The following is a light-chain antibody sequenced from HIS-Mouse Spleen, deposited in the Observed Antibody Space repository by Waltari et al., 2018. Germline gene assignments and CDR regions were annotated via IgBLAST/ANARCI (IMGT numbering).Light chain of an antibody. CDR1: SSHIGSNY. CDR2: RNN. CDR3: AAWDDSLSGPV. V-gene: IGLV1-47*01. J-gene: IGLJ3*02. Sequence: QSVLTQPPSASGTTGQRVTISCSGSSSHIGSNYVYWYQQLPGTAPKLLIYRNNQRPSGVPDRFSGSKSGTSASLAISGLRSEDEADYYCAAWDDSLSGPVFGGGTKLTVL.